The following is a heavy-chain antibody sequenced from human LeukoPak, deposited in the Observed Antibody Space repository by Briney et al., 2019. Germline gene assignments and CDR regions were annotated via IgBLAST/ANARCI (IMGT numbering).Heavy chain of an antibody. Sequence: GGSLRLSCAASGNYWMHWVRQAPGKGLEWVALIWYDGSNKYYADSVKGRFTISRDNSKNMLYLQMNSLRTEDTAVYYCATLRSDSSGWYYFDYWGQGTLVTVSS. CDR1: GNYW. D-gene: IGHD6-19*01. V-gene: IGHV3-30*02. J-gene: IGHJ4*02. CDR2: IWYDGSNK. CDR3: ATLRSDSSGWYYFDY.